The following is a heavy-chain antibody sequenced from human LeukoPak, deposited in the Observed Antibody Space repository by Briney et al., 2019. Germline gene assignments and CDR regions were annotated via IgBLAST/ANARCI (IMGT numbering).Heavy chain of an antibody. J-gene: IGHJ3*02. CDR2: IYYSGST. V-gene: IGHV4-39*07. CDR3: ARDRGKKQWLVAFDI. Sequence: PSETLSLTCTVSGGSISSSSYYWGWIRQPPGKGLEWIGSIYYSGSTYYNPSLKSRVTISVDTSKNQFSLKLSSVTAVDTAVYYCARDRGKKQWLVAFDIWGQGTMVTVSS. D-gene: IGHD6-19*01. CDR1: GGSISSSSYY.